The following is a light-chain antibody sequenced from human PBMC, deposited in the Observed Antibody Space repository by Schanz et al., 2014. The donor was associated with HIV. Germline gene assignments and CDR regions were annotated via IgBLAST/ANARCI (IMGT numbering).Light chain of an antibody. CDR2: NNN. CDR3: AAWDDSLSGWV. J-gene: IGLJ3*02. Sequence: QSVLTQPPSASGTPGQRVTISCSGSSSNTGSNTVNWYQHLPGTAPKVLIYNNNQRPSGVPDRFSGSKSGTSASLAISGLQSEDEADYHCAAWDDSLSGWVFGGGTKLTVL. V-gene: IGLV1-44*01. CDR1: SSNTGSNT.